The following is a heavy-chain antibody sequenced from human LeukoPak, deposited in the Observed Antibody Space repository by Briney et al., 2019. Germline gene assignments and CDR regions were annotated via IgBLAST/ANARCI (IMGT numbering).Heavy chain of an antibody. V-gene: IGHV3-23*01. D-gene: IGHD5-12*01. CDR1: GFTFSSYA. CDR2: ISGSGGST. Sequence: PGGSLRLSCAASGFTFSSYAMSWVRQAPGKGLEWVSAISGSGGSTYYADSVKGRFTISGDNSKNTLHLQMNSLRAEDTAVYYCAKAQFLGYSGYDYWGQGTLVTVSS. CDR3: AKAQFLGYSGYDY. J-gene: IGHJ4*02.